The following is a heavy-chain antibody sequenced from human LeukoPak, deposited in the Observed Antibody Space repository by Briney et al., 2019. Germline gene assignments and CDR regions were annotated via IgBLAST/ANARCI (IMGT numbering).Heavy chain of an antibody. J-gene: IGHJ5*02. Sequence: RTGGSLRLSCAASGFIFSNYDMHWVRQAAGKGLEWVSTISGDGATYYADSVRGRFSISRESGRDSLYLQMNSLRAGDTAIYYCARDRGWLNWFDPWGQGTLVIVSS. CDR2: ISGDGAT. CDR1: GFIFSNYD. D-gene: IGHD6-19*01. V-gene: IGHV3-13*04. CDR3: ARDRGWLNWFDP.